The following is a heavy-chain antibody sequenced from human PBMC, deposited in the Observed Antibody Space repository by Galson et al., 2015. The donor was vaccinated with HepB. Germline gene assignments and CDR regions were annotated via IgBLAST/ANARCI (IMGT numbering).Heavy chain of an antibody. J-gene: IGHJ4*02. CDR3: AGLKWDQLRYVDD. D-gene: IGHD2-2*01. Sequence: SLRLSCAASGFTFSNYCMSWLRQAPGKGLEWVANIRKDATLKFYGDSVKGRFTVSRDNARSSLFLQMDSLRVDDTAVYYCAGLKWDQLRYVDDWGQGTLVTVSS. CDR1: GFTFSNYC. V-gene: IGHV3-7*03. CDR2: IRKDATLK.